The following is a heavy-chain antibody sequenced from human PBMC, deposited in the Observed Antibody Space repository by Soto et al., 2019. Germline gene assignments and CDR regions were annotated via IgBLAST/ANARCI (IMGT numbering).Heavy chain of an antibody. CDR3: AAGLTMVRGVIIPYYYGMDV. D-gene: IGHD3-10*01. J-gene: IGHJ6*02. Sequence: PSVKVSCKASGFTFTSSAMQWVRQARGQRLEWIGWIVVGSGNTNYAQKFQERVTITRDMSTSTAYMELSSLRSEDTAVYYCAAGLTMVRGVIIPYYYGMDVWGQGTTVTVSS. CDR2: IVVGSGNT. CDR1: GFTFTSSA. V-gene: IGHV1-58*02.